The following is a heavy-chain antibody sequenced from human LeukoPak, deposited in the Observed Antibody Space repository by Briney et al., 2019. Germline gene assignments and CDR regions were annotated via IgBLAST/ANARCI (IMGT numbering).Heavy chain of an antibody. CDR3: ARDSRVPGGDYVGPFDY. CDR1: GGSISSSSYY. D-gene: IGHD4-17*01. V-gene: IGHV4-39*07. CDR2: IYYSGST. J-gene: IGHJ4*02. Sequence: SETLSLTCTVSGGSISSSSYYWGWIRQPPGKGLEWIGSIYYSGSTYYNPSLKSRVTISVDTSKNQFSLKLSSVTAADTAVYYCARDSRVPGGDYVGPFDYWGQGTLVTVSS.